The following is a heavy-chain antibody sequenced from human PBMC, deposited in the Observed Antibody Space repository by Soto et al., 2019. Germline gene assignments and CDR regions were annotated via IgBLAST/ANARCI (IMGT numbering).Heavy chain of an antibody. CDR2: IWYDGSNK. CDR1: GFIFNNYA. D-gene: IGHD4-17*01. CDR3: ARDGHGDYHDVDV. J-gene: IGHJ6*02. Sequence: QVQLVESGGGVVQPGRSLRLSCVASGFIFNNYAMHWVRQAPGKGLEWVAIIWYDGSNKYYADSVKGRFTISRDNPKNTLYLQMNSRRGEDTAVYYCARDGHGDYHDVDVWGQGTTVTVSS. V-gene: IGHV3-33*01.